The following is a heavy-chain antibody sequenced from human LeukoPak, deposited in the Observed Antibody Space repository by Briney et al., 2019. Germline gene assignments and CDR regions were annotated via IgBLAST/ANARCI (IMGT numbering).Heavy chain of an antibody. CDR2: ISGSGGST. J-gene: IGHJ4*02. CDR1: GFTFSSYA. V-gene: IGHV3-23*01. Sequence: GGSLRLSCAASGFTFSSYAMSWVRQAPGKGLEWVSAISGSGGSTYYADSVKGRFTISRDNSKNTLYQQMNSLRAEDTAVYYCAKVADYVWGSYRHKPFDYWGQGTLVTVSS. CDR3: AKVADYVWGSYRHKPFDY. D-gene: IGHD3-16*02.